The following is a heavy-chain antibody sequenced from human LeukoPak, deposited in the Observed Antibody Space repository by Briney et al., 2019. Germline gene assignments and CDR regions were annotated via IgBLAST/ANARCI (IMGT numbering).Heavy chain of an antibody. D-gene: IGHD2-15*01. V-gene: IGHV4-4*07. CDR1: GGSISSYY. J-gene: IGHJ6*03. Sequence: SETLPLTCTVSGGSISSYYWSWIRQPAGKGLEWIGRIYTSGSTNYNPSLKSRVTMSVDTSKNQFSLKLSSVTAADTAVYYCAREDCSGGSCYYYYYYYMDVWGKGTTVTVSS. CDR2: IYTSGST. CDR3: AREDCSGGSCYYYYYYYMDV.